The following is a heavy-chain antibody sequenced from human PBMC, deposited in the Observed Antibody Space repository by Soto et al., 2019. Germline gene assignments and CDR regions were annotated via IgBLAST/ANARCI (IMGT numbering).Heavy chain of an antibody. CDR1: GGSIGSYY. J-gene: IGHJ4*02. CDR2: IYYSGST. CDR3: ARGGPLWFGEFPPFDY. V-gene: IGHV4-59*08. D-gene: IGHD3-10*01. Sequence: SETLSLTCTVAGGSIGSYYWSWIRQPPGKGLEWIGYIYYSGSTNYNPSLKSRVTISVDTSKNQFSLKLSSVTAADTAVYYCARGGPLWFGEFPPFDYWGQGTLVTVSS.